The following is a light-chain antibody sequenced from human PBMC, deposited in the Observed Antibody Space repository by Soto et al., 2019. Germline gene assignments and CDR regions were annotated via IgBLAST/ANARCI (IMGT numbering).Light chain of an antibody. CDR3: SSYAGFNI. CDR1: SSDVGGFNY. J-gene: IGLJ2*01. V-gene: IGLV2-14*01. CDR2: EVS. Sequence: QSALTQPASVSGSPGQSITISCTGTSSDVGGFNYVSWYQQHPGKAPKLMIYEVSDRPSGVSDRFSGSKSGNTASLTISGLRAEDGAIYHCSSYAGFNIFGAGTKVTVL.